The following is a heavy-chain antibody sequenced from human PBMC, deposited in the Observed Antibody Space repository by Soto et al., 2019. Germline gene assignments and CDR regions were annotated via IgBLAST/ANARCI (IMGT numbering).Heavy chain of an antibody. D-gene: IGHD3-3*01. V-gene: IGHV3-49*03. CDR2: IRSKAYGETT. J-gene: IGHJ6*02. Sequence: GGSLRLSCTASGFTFGDYAMSWFRQAPGKGLEWVGFIRSKAYGETTEYAASVKGRFTISRDDSKSIAYMQMNSLKSEDTAVYYCTRDTGVVIIPVEIDYYYYGMDVWGQGTTVTVSS. CDR1: GFTFGDYA. CDR3: TRDTGVVIIPVEIDYYYYGMDV.